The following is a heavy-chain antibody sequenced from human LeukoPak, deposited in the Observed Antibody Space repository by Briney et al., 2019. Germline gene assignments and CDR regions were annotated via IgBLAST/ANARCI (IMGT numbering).Heavy chain of an antibody. CDR2: MNPNNGNT. CDR3: ARVGYSNSYDF. V-gene: IGHV1-8*03. D-gene: IGHD5-18*01. J-gene: IGHJ4*02. Sequence: ASVKVSCKASGYTFTNFDIDWVRQATGQGLEWMAWMNPNNGNTGNAQKFQGRVTITWDSSISTAYMELSSLRSEDTAVYYCARVGYSNSYDFWGQGTLVTVSS. CDR1: GYTFTNFD.